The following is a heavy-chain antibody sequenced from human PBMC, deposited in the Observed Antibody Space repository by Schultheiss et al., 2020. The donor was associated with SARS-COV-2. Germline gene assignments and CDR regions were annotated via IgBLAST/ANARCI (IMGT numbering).Heavy chain of an antibody. CDR1: GFTVSSNY. Sequence: GGSLRLSFAASGFTVSSNYMSWVRQAPGKGLEWVSVIYSGGSTYYADSVKGRFTISRDNAKNSLYLQMNSLRAEDTAVYYCASHYGDHVAFDYWGQGTLVTVSS. CDR2: IYSGGST. V-gene: IGHV3-66*04. D-gene: IGHD4-17*01. CDR3: ASHYGDHVAFDY. J-gene: IGHJ4*02.